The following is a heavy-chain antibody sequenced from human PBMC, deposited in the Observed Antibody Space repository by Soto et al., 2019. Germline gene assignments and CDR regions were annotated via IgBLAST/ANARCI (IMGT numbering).Heavy chain of an antibody. V-gene: IGHV1-3*01. CDR2: INAGNGNT. CDR1: GYTFTSYA. J-gene: IGHJ4*02. D-gene: IGHD1-1*01. CDR3: ARENWKHGLQPNPLDY. Sequence: ASVKVSCKASGYTFTSYAMHWVRQAPGQRLEWMGWINAGNGNTKYSQKFQGRVTITRDTSASTAYMELSSLRSEDTAVYYCARENWKHGLQPNPLDYWGQGTLVTVYS.